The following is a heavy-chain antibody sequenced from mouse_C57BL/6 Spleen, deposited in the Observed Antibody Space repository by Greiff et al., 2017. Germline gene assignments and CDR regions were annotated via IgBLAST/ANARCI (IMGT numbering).Heavy chain of an antibody. CDR1: GFSLTSYG. CDR2: IWRGGST. Sequence: QVQLQQSGPGLVQPSQSLSITCTVSGFSLTSYGVHWVRQSPGKGLEWLGVIWRGGSTDYNAAFMSRLSITKDNSTSQVFFKMNSLQADDTAIYYCAKNGDYYGSSFDYWGQGTTLTVSS. D-gene: IGHD1-1*01. J-gene: IGHJ2*01. V-gene: IGHV2-5*01. CDR3: AKNGDYYGSSFDY.